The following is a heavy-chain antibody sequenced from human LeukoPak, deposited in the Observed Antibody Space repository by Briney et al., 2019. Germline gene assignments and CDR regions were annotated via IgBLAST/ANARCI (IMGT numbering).Heavy chain of an antibody. CDR2: ILPIFGKA. D-gene: IGHD6-19*01. J-gene: IGHJ5*02. CDR3: ARRRLAVAGNNWFDP. CDR1: GGTFSSYA. V-gene: IGHV1-69*05. Sequence: SVKVSFKASGGTFSSYAISWVRQAPGQGLEWMGGILPIFGKAHYAQKFHGRVTITTDESTSTAYMELSSLRSEDTVVYYCARRRLAVAGNNWFDPWGQGTLVTVSS.